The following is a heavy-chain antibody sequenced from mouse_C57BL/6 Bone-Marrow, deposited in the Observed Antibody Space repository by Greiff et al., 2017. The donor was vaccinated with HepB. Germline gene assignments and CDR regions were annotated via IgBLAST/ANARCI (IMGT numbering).Heavy chain of an antibody. CDR2: ISSGGDYI. V-gene: IGHV5-9-1*02. CDR3: TSLLWYPYFDY. CDR1: GFTFSSYA. J-gene: IGHJ2*01. Sequence: EVMLVESGEGLVKPGGSLKLSCAASGFTFSSYAMSWVRQTPEKRLEWVAYISSGGDYIYYADTVKGRFTISRDNARNTLYLQMSSLKSEDTAMYYCTSLLWYPYFDYWGQGTTLTVSS. D-gene: IGHD2-1*01.